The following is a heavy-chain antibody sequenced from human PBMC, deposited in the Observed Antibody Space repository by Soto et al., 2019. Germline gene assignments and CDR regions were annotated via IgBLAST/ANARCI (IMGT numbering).Heavy chain of an antibody. Sequence: PGGSLRLSCTASGFDFGDYYMSWIRQAPGKGLEWVSYIDSGDGTTYYTDSVKGRFTISRDNAKNSLYLQMNSLRVEDTALYYCVRPYYSSSWFPFDSWGQGTLVTVSS. CDR2: IDSGDGTT. CDR1: GFDFGDYY. D-gene: IGHD6-13*01. CDR3: VRPYYSSSWFPFDS. V-gene: IGHV3-11*01. J-gene: IGHJ4*02.